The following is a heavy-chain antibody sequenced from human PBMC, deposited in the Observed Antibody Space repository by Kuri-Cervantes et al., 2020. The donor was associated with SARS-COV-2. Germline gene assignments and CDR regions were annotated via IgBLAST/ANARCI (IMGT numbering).Heavy chain of an antibody. Sequence: GESLKISCAASGFTFSSYGMHWVRQAPGKGLEWVANIKQDGSEKYYVDSVKGRFTISRDNAKNSLYLQMNSLRAEDMALYYRAKDSVSYYYGSGSFILDYWGQGTLVTVSS. V-gene: IGHV3-7*03. D-gene: IGHD3-10*01. J-gene: IGHJ4*02. CDR2: IKQDGSEK. CDR3: AKDSVSYYYGSGSFILDY. CDR1: GFTFSSYG.